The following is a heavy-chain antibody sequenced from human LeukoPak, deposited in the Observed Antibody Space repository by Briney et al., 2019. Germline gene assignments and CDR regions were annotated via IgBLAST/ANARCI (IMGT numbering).Heavy chain of an antibody. J-gene: IGHJ5*02. V-gene: IGHV4-59*08. Sequence: PSETLSLTCTVSGGSISSYYWSWIRQPPGEGLEWIGYIYYSGSTNYNPSLKSRVTISVDTSKNQFSLKLSSVTAADTAVYYCAGQSGTDDWIDPWGQGTLVTVSS. D-gene: IGHD6-13*01. CDR2: IYYSGST. CDR3: AGQSGTDDWIDP. CDR1: GGSISSYY.